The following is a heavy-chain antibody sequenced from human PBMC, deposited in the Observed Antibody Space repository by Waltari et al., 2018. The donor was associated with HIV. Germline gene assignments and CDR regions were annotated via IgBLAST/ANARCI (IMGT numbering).Heavy chain of an antibody. J-gene: IGHJ4*02. CDR1: GFTFSNYG. Sequence: QVQLVESGGGVVQPGRSLRLSCVASGFTFSNYGINWVRQAPGKGREWVAVSSNDGANKFYADTVKGRFTITRDNSKNTLYLQMNSLRAEDMAVYYWAKDLWDGYKSPLDYWGQGTLVTVSS. CDR3: AKDLWDGYKSPLDY. CDR2: SSNDGANK. D-gene: IGHD5-12*01. V-gene: IGHV3-30*18.